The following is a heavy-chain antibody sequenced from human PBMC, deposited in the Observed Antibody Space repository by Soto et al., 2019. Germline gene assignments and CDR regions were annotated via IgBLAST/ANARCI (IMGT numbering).Heavy chain of an antibody. CDR3: ARSPSWETTVTPYYFDY. Sequence: QVQLVQSGAEVKKPGASVKVSCKASRYTFISYDINWVRQATGQGLEWMGWMNPKSANTGYAQNFQGRVSMTRNHSIRTAYMELSSLRSEDTAVYYCARSPSWETTVTPYYFDYWGQGTLVTVSS. CDR1: RYTFISYD. J-gene: IGHJ4*02. CDR2: MNPKSANT. D-gene: IGHD4-4*01. V-gene: IGHV1-8*01.